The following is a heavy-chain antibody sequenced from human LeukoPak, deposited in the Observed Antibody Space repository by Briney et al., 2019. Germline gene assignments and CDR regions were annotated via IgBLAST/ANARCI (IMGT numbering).Heavy chain of an antibody. CDR2: ISGSGGST. Sequence: GGSLRLSCAASGFTFSSYAMSWVRQAPGKGLEWVSAISGSGGSTYYADSVKGRFTISRDNSKNTLYLQMNSLRAEDTAVYYCSKESRYSSGWSLLYYFDYWGQGTLVTVSS. CDR1: GFTFSSYA. J-gene: IGHJ4*02. CDR3: SKESRYSSGWSLLYYFDY. D-gene: IGHD6-19*01. V-gene: IGHV3-23*01.